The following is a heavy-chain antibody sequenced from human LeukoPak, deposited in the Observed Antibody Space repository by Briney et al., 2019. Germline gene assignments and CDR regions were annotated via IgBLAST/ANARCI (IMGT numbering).Heavy chain of an antibody. D-gene: IGHD6-13*01. Sequence: ASVKVSCKASGYTFTSYGFSWVRQAPGQGLEWMGWISTYNDNTNYAQSFECRAAMTTDTSPTTTYMELRSLRSDDSAVYYCARAPPLTAAAGLDYSGQGTLVTVSS. V-gene: IGHV1-18*01. CDR1: GYTFTSYG. CDR2: ISTYNDNT. J-gene: IGHJ4*02. CDR3: ARAPPLTAAAGLDY.